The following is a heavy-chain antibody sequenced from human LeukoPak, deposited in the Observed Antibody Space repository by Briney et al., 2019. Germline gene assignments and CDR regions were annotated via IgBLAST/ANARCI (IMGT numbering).Heavy chain of an antibody. V-gene: IGHV3-23*01. CDR3: AKRPYSGSYPSNFDY. D-gene: IGHD1-26*01. CDR1: GFTFSSCG. J-gene: IGHJ4*02. CDR2: ISGSGSST. Sequence: PGGSLRLSCAASGFTFSSCGMSWVRQAPGKGLEWVSAISGSGSSTYYADSVKGRFTISRDNSKNTLYLQMNSLRVEDTAIYYCAKRPYSGSYPSNFDYWGQGTLVTVSS.